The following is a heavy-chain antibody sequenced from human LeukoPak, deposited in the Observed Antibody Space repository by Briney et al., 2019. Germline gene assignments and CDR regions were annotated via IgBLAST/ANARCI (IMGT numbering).Heavy chain of an antibody. V-gene: IGHV4-34*01. CDR2: INHSGST. J-gene: IGHJ6*03. Sequence: SETLSLTCAVYGGSFSGYYWSWIRQPPGKGLEWIGEINHSGSTNYNPSLKSRVTISVDTSKNQFSLKLSSVTAADTAVYYCARGASYYYYYMDVWGKGTTVTISS. CDR3: ARGASYYYYYMDV. CDR1: GGSFSGYY.